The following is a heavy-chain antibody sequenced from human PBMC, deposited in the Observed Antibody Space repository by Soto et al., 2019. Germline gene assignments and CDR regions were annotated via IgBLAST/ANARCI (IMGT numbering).Heavy chain of an antibody. CDR3: ARIVFP. D-gene: IGHD2-21*01. CDR2: IYYTGST. J-gene: IGHJ5*02. V-gene: IGHV4-31*03. CDR1: GGSISSGGYY. Sequence: QVQLQESGPGLVKPSQTLSLTCTVSGGSISSGGYYWTWIRQHPGKGLEWIGYIYYTGSTYYTPSLNCRSTISVDTSKTQFSLKLSSVTAADTAVYYFARIVFPWGQGTLVTVSS.